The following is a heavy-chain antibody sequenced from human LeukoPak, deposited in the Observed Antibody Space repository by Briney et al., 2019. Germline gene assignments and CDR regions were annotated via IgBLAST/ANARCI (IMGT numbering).Heavy chain of an antibody. V-gene: IGHV3-7*03. CDR3: AKDRAYGYESFDI. CDR2: IKQDGSEK. D-gene: IGHD4-17*01. Sequence: GGSRSLSFAPSEFSFGNYWMSWAGRAPGKGWGGGADIKQDGSEKNYVDSVKGRFTISRDNAKNSLSLQVNSLRAEDTALYYCAKDRAYGYESFDIWGQGTMVTVSS. CDR1: EFSFGNYW. J-gene: IGHJ3*02.